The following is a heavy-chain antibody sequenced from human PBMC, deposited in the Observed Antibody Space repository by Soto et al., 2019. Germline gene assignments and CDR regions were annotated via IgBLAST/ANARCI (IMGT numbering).Heavy chain of an antibody. V-gene: IGHV3-48*02. Sequence: GGSLRLSCSASGLTFSSYSLNWVRQAPGKGLEWVSYISPGGSNIRYADSVKGRFTISRDNAKNSLYLQLNSLRDEDTAVYFCARDRDWAFDYWGQGTLVTVSS. CDR3: ARDRDWAFDY. CDR1: GLTFSSYS. J-gene: IGHJ4*02. D-gene: IGHD3-9*01. CDR2: ISPGGSNI.